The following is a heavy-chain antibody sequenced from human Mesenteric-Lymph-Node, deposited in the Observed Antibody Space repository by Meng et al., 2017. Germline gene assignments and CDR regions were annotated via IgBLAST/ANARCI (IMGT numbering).Heavy chain of an antibody. CDR3: ARDREYSSSSENYYYYGMDV. D-gene: IGHD6-6*01. Sequence: SVKVSCKASGYTFTGYYMHWVRQAPGQGLEWMGGIIPIFGTANYAQKFQGRVTITADESTSTAYMELSSLRSEDTAVYYCARDREYSSSSENYYYYGMDVWGQGTTVTVSS. CDR2: IIPIFGTA. CDR1: GYTFTGYY. J-gene: IGHJ6*02. V-gene: IGHV1-69*13.